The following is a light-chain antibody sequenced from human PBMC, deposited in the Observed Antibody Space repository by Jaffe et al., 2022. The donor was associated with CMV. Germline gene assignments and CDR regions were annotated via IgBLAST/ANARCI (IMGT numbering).Light chain of an antibody. V-gene: IGLV1-51*02. CDR2: ENN. J-gene: IGLJ3*02. Sequence: QSVLTQPPSVSAAPGQKVTISCSGSNSNIGNNYVSWYQQLPGTAPKLLIYENNKRPSGIPDRFSGSKSGTSATLGITGLQTGDEADYYCGTWDSSLWVFGGGTKLTVL. CDR1: NSNIGNNY. CDR3: GTWDSSLWV.